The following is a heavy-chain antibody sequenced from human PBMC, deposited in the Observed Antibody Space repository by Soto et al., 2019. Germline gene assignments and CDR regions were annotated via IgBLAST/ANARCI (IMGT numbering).Heavy chain of an antibody. CDR1: GGSISSYY. J-gene: IGHJ4*02. V-gene: IGHV4-59*01. CDR3: ARDYYFDY. Sequence: SETLSLTCTVSGGSISSYYWSWIRQPPGKGLEWIGYIYYSGSTNYNPSLKSRVTISVDTSKNQFSLKLSSVTAADTAVYYCARDYYFDYWGQGTLVTVSS. CDR2: IYYSGST.